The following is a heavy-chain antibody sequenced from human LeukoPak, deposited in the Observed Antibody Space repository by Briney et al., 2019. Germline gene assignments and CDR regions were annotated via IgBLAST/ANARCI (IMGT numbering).Heavy chain of an antibody. D-gene: IGHD3-16*01. CDR1: GFNFSSYA. J-gene: IGHJ4*02. CDR2: ISGSGGRT. CDR3: ANLLGG. V-gene: IGHV3-23*01. Sequence: GGSRKLSCPASGFNFSSYAMSWVRQAQGKGLEWVSGISGSGGRTYYADPVKGRFTISRDNSKNTLYLQMNSLRAEDTAIYYCANLLGGWGQGTLVTVSS.